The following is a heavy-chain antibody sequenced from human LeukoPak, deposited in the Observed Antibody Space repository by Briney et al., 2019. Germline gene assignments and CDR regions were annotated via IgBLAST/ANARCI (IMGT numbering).Heavy chain of an antibody. Sequence: SQTLSLTCTVSGGSISSGDYYWSWIRQPPGKGLELIGYIYYRGCTYYNPSLKSRVTISVDTSKNQFSLKLSSVTAADTAVYYCARIVGAGDAFDIWGQGTMVTVSS. J-gene: IGHJ3*02. CDR3: ARIVGAGDAFDI. CDR1: GGSISSGDYY. D-gene: IGHD1-26*01. CDR2: IYYRGCT. V-gene: IGHV4-30-4*08.